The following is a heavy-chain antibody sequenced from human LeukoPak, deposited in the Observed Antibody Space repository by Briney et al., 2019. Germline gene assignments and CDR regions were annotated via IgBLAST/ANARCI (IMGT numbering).Heavy chain of an antibody. Sequence: GGSLRLSCVASGFTFSSYAMHWDRQAPGKGLEWVAVISYDGSNKYYADSVKGRFTISRDNSRNTLYLQMNSLRAEDTAVYYCARDLTVRDTYFDYWGQGTLVTVSS. V-gene: IGHV3-30-3*01. D-gene: IGHD3-10*01. CDR3: ARDLTVRDTYFDY. CDR2: ISYDGSNK. CDR1: GFTFSSYA. J-gene: IGHJ4*02.